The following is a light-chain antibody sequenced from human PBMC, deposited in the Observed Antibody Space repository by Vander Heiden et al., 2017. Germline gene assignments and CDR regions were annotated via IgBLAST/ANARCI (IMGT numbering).Light chain of an antibody. CDR2: DNE. Sequence: QSVLTQPPSVSAAPGQRVTISCPGTSSNLGNYYVYWFQQLPGTAPKLLIYDNEKRPSGIPDRFYGSRSGTSATLGITGLQTGDEADYYCATWDTSLSVGVFGGGTKLTVL. J-gene: IGLJ2*01. CDR3: ATWDTSLSVGV. CDR1: SSNLGNYY. V-gene: IGLV1-51*01.